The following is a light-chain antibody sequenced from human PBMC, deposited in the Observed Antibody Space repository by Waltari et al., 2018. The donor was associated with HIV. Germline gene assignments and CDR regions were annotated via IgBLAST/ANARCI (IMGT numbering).Light chain of an antibody. V-gene: IGKV4-1*01. CDR1: QSILSSSGNKYF. Sequence: DIMMTQSPESLTVSLGERDTISCQSGQSILSSSGNKYFLAWYQQKPGQPPKSLIYWASTRAAGVPARFSGSDSGTDFTLTISSLRAEDVAVYYCHQYHTTPYTFGQGTKLES. CDR3: HQYHTTPYT. CDR2: WAS. J-gene: IGKJ2*01.